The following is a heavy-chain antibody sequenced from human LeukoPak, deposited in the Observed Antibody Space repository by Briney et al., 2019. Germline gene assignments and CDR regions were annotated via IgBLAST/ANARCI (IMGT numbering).Heavy chain of an antibody. CDR2: IYYSGST. V-gene: IGHV4-61*01. J-gene: IGHJ4*02. D-gene: IGHD1-1*01. Sequence: PSETLSLTCTVSGVSVSSGNYYWSWIRQPPGKGLEWIGYIYYSGSTNYNPSLKSRVTISVDTSKNQFSLKLSSVTAADTAVYYCARDVERSFDYWGQGTLVTVSS. CDR3: ARDVERSFDY. CDR1: GVSVSSGNYY.